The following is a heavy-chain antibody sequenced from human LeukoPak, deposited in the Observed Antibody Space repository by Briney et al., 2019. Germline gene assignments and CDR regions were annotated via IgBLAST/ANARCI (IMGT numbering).Heavy chain of an antibody. D-gene: IGHD2-2*02. V-gene: IGHV3-30*02. CDR2: IRSDGSSK. CDR1: KFIFSSYG. CDR3: AKDSICSSTSCYSLGTFDI. Sequence: GGSLRLSCAASKFIFSSYGMHWVRQAPGKGLEWVAFIRSDGSSKYYADSVKGRFTVSRDNSKNTLYLQMNSLRAEDTAVYYCAKDSICSSTSCYSLGTFDIWGQGTMVTVSP. J-gene: IGHJ3*02.